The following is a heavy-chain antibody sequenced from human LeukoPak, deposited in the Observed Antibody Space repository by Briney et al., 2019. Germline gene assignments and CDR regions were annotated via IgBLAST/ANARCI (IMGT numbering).Heavy chain of an antibody. D-gene: IGHD3-10*01. CDR2: IYKTGST. CDR1: GDSITSGGYY. CDR3: ASNYYGSGSLDY. Sequence: SEILSLTCTVSGDSITSGGYYWSWIRQRPGKGLEWIGYIYKTGSTNYNPSLKSRVTISVDTSKNQFSLKLSSVTAADTAVYYCASNYYGSGSLDYWGQGNLVTVSS. J-gene: IGHJ4*02. V-gene: IGHV4-61*08.